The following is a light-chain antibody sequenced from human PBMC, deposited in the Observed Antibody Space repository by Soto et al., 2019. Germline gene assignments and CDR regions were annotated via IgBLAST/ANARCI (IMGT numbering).Light chain of an antibody. Sequence: QSALTQPASVSGSPGQSITISCTGTSSDVGGYNFVSWYQQHPGKAPKLMIYEVSNRPSGVSNRFSGSKSGNTSSLTISGLQAEDESDYYCSSFTSGSTLFGTGTTLTVL. V-gene: IGLV2-14*01. J-gene: IGLJ1*01. CDR2: EVS. CDR3: SSFTSGSTL. CDR1: SSDVGGYNF.